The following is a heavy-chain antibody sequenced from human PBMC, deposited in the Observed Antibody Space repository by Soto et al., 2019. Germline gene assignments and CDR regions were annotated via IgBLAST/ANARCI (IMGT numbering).Heavy chain of an antibody. CDR2: INGDGRTT. V-gene: IGHV3-74*03. CDR3: ARAPPYGGNSGPEDS. CDR1: GFTFSHYW. Sequence: EVELVESGGGVAQPGGSLRLSCAVSGFTFSHYWMHWVRQAPGGGLEWVSGINGDGRTTTYAESVKGRFTISRENAKNTMSLQMTSLRDADTAVYFCARAPPYGGNSGPEDSWGQGTLVTVSS. J-gene: IGHJ4*02. D-gene: IGHD2-21*02.